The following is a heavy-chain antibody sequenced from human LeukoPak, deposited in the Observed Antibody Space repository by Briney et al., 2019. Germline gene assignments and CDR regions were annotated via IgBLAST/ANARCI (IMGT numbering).Heavy chain of an antibody. Sequence: GASVKVSCKASGYTFTSYGINWVRQATGQGLEWMGWMNPNSGNTGYAQKFQGRVTMTRNTSISTAYMELSSLRSEDTAVYYCARGSRGYGSGSSYYNYYMDVWGKGTTVTVSS. J-gene: IGHJ6*03. CDR1: GYTFTSYG. D-gene: IGHD3-10*01. V-gene: IGHV1-8*01. CDR3: ARGSRGYGSGSSYYNYYMDV. CDR2: MNPNSGNT.